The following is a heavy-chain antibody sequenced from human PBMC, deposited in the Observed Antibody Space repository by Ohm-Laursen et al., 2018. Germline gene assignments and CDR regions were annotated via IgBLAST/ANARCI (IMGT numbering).Heavy chain of an antibody. Sequence: SETLSLTWSVSGGSLSGYFWSWIRQPAGKGLEWIGRMYATGSSNYNPSLNSRVTMSVDTSRNQFSLKLTSVTAADTAVYYCAVSEVRYSFTYLADFWGQGTLVTVPS. J-gene: IGHJ4*02. CDR2: MYATGSS. CDR3: AVSEVRYSFTYLADF. D-gene: IGHD3-9*01. V-gene: IGHV4-4*07. CDR1: GGSLSGYF.